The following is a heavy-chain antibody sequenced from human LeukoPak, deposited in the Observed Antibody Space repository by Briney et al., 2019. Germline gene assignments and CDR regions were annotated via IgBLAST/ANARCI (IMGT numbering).Heavy chain of an antibody. J-gene: IGHJ3*02. CDR1: GGSFSGYY. CDR2: INHSGST. D-gene: IGHD3-10*01. CDR3: ARDDGSGSYYDSDAFDI. Sequence: SETLSLTCAVYGGSFSGYYWSWIRQPPGKGLEWIGEINHSGSTNYNPSLKSRVTISVDTSKNQFSLKLSSVTAAATAVYYCARDDGSGSYYDSDAFDIWGQGTMVTVSS. V-gene: IGHV4-34*01.